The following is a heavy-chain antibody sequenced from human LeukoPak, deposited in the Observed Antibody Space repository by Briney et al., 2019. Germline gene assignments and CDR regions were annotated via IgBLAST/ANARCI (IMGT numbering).Heavy chain of an antibody. CDR1: GYSFTSYW. CDR2: IYPGDCGT. D-gene: IGHD3-22*01. CDR3: ARQEDSSDYYKD. Sequence: GESLKISCKGSGYSFTSYWIGWVRQMAGKDLEWMGTIYPGDCGTRYSPSFQGQVSISADKSVSTAYLQWSSLKASDTAMYYCARQEDSSDYYKDWGQGTLVTVSS. V-gene: IGHV5-51*01. J-gene: IGHJ4*02.